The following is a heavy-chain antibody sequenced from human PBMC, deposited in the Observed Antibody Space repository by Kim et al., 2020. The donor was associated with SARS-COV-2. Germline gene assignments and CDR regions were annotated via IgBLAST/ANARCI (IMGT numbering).Heavy chain of an antibody. V-gene: IGHV3-53*04. Sequence: GGSLRLSCAASGFTVSSNYMSWVRQAPGKGLEWVSVIYSGGSTYYADSVKGRFTISRHNSKNTLYLQMNSLRAEDTGVYYCARDFRVQLTTDRYYYYGMDVWCQGTTVTVSS. CDR1: GFTVSSNY. J-gene: IGHJ6*02. D-gene: IGHD3-22*01. CDR3: ARDFRVQLTTDRYYYYGMDV. CDR2: IYSGGST.